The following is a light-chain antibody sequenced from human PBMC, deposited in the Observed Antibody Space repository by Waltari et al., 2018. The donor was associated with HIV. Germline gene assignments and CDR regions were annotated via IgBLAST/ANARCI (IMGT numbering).Light chain of an antibody. CDR2: RNN. V-gene: IGLV1-47*01. CDR1: RSDIGSNY. J-gene: IGLJ1*01. CDR3: AAWDVSLRGAYV. Sequence: QSVLTQPPSASGTPGQRVTISCSGARSDIGSNYVYCYQQLPGTAPKLLIYRNNQRPSGVPDRFSASKSGTSASLAISGLRSEDEADYYCAAWDVSLRGAYVFGTGTKVAVL.